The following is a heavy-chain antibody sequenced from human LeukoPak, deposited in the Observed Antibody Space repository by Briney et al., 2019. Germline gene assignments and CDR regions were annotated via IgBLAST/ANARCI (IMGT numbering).Heavy chain of an antibody. D-gene: IGHD1-14*01. Sequence: GGSLRLSCAASGFTFSSYAMSWVRQAPGKGLEWVSAISGSGGSTYYADSVKGRFTISRDNSKNTLYLQMNSLRAEDTAVYYCATAARRLEEYYYYYGMDVWGQGTTVTVSS. CDR2: ISGSGGST. J-gene: IGHJ6*02. V-gene: IGHV3-23*01. CDR3: ATAARRLEEYYYYYGMDV. CDR1: GFTFSSYA.